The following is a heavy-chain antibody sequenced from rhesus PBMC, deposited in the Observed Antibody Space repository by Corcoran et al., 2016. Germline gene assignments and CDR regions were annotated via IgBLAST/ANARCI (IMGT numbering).Heavy chain of an antibody. J-gene: IGHJ6*01. CDR1: GFTFVVYA. D-gene: IGHD2-39*02. V-gene: IGHV3-201*01. CDR3: ARASYFVVVVSPTYGLDS. CDR2: ISWSGDST. Sequence: EVQLVESGGGVVQPGGSLRLSCVAYGFTFVVYALHWVRPASGKGLEWDSGISWSGDSTYYADSVKGRFTISRDNAKNSLYLQMDSLRAEDAALYYCARASYFVVVVSPTYGLDSWGQGVVVTVSS.